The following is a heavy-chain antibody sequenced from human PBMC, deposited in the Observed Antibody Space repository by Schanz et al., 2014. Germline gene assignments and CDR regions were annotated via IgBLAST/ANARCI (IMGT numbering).Heavy chain of an antibody. J-gene: IGHJ4*02. CDR1: GFTFSTTW. D-gene: IGHD3-3*01. CDR3: ARDLLVSHYDFWSGNDY. CDR2: ISDSGDST. Sequence: EVQLVESGGGLIKPGGSLRLSCLASGFTFSTTWMNWVRQASGKGLEWVSDISDSGDSTHYADSVKGRFTISRDNAKNSLYLQMNSLRAEDTALYYCARDLLVSHYDFWSGNDYWGQGTLVTVSS. V-gene: IGHV3-48*04.